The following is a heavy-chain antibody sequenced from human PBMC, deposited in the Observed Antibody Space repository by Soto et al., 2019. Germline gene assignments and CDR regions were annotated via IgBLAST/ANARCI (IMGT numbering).Heavy chain of an antibody. CDR3: SADRPDIGVGWWV. CDR2: IVVASGQT. D-gene: IGHD2-15*01. V-gene: IGHV1-58*02. Sequence: SVKVSCKASGSGFISSGIQWVRQAHGQRLEWIGWIVVASGQTNYAQNFRGRVAITRDTSTATAYIELTGLTSEDTAVHFCSADRPDIGVGWWVWGQGTTVTVSS. CDR1: GSGFISSG. J-gene: IGHJ6*02.